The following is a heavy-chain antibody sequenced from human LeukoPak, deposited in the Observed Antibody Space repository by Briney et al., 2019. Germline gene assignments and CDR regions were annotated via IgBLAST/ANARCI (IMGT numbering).Heavy chain of an antibody. V-gene: IGHV7-4-1*02. Sequence: ASVKVSCKASGYTFTSYAMNWVRQAPGQGLEWMGWINTNTGNPTYAQGFTGRFVFSLDTSVSTAYLQISSLKAEDTSVYYCARWPDFWSGYYYSGMDVWGQGTTVTVSS. CDR1: GYTFTSYA. CDR2: INTNTGNP. D-gene: IGHD3-3*01. J-gene: IGHJ6*02. CDR3: ARWPDFWSGYYYSGMDV.